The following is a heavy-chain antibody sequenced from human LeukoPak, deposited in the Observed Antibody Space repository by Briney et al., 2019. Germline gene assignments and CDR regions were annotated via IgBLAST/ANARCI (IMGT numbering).Heavy chain of an antibody. CDR1: GFTFSAYS. Sequence: GGSLRLSCAASGFTFSAYSMNWVRQAPGKGLEWVSSITSGDFVYFADSLKGRFTISRDNGKSSLYLQMNSLRAEDTAVYYCARGGFNMVPGVIIPSNSYFYYMDIWGKGTTVTVSS. J-gene: IGHJ6*03. CDR2: ITSGDFV. CDR3: ARGGFNMVPGVIIPSNSYFYYMDI. V-gene: IGHV3-69-1*01. D-gene: IGHD3-10*01.